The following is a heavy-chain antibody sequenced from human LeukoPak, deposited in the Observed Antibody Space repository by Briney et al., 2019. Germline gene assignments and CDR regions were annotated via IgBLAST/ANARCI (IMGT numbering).Heavy chain of an antibody. CDR1: GFTVSSNY. CDR2: IYSGGST. D-gene: IGHD5-18*01. V-gene: IGHV3-53*04. J-gene: IGHJ4*02. Sequence: GGSLRLSCTASGFTVSSNYMSWVRQAPGKGLEWVSVIYSGGSTYYAGSVKGRFTISRHNSKNTLYLQMNSLRAEDTAVYYCARAPVDTAMVDYWGQGTLVTVSS. CDR3: ARAPVDTAMVDY.